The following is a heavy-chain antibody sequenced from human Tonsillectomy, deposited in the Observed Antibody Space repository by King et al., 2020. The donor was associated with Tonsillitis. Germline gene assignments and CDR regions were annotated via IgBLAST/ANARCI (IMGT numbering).Heavy chain of an antibody. J-gene: IGHJ4*02. D-gene: IGHD6-19*01. Sequence: VQLVESGGGVVQPGRSLRLSCASSGFAFSSYGMHWVRQAPGKGLEWVAVISYDASRANYADSVKGRFTISRDNSKNTLYLQMDSLRAEDTAVYYCARERLYSSAWGIDYWGQGSLVTVSS. V-gene: IGHV3-33*05. CDR2: ISYDASRA. CDR3: ARERLYSSAWGIDY. CDR1: GFAFSSYG.